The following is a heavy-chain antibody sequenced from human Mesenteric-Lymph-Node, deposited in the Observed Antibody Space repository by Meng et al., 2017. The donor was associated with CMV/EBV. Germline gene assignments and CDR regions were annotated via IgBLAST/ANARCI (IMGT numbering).Heavy chain of an antibody. CDR3: AKDLCSTSCYSFYYYYGMDV. J-gene: IGHJ6*02. V-gene: IGHV3-66*02. CDR2: IYSGGST. CDR1: GFTFSSYS. D-gene: IGHD2-2*02. Sequence: GESLKISCAASGFTFSSYSMNWVRQAPGKGLEWVSVIYSGGSTYYADSVKGRFTISRDNSKNTLYLQMNSLRAEDTAVYYCAKDLCSTSCYSFYYYYGMDVWGQGTTVTVSS.